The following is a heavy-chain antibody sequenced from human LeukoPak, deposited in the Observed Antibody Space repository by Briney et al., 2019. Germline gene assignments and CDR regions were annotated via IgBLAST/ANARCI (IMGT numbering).Heavy chain of an antibody. J-gene: IGHJ6*03. V-gene: IGHV1-8*03. CDR3: ARRYYYGSGNYSFDPHYYYYYYMDV. CDR1: GYTFTSYD. CDR2: MNPNSGNT. D-gene: IGHD3-10*01. Sequence: ASVTVSCKASGYTFTSYDINWVRQAPGQGLEWMGWMNPNSGNTGYAQKFQGRVTITRNTSISTAYMELSSLRSEDTAVYYCARRYYYGSGNYSFDPHYYYYYYMDVWGKGTTVTVSS.